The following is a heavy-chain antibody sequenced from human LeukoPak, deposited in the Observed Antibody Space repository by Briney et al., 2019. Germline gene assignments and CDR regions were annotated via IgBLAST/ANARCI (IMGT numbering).Heavy chain of an antibody. V-gene: IGHV4-34*01. J-gene: IGHJ4*02. CDR2: INHSGST. CDR3: ARVLPHYYDSSGYYDLNDY. CDR1: GGSFSGYY. D-gene: IGHD3-22*01. Sequence: SETLSLTCAVYGGSFSGYYWSWIRQPPGKGLEWIGEINHSGSTNYNPSLKSRVTISVDTSKNQFSLKLSSVTAADTAVYYCARVLPHYYDSSGYYDLNDYWGQGTLVTVSS.